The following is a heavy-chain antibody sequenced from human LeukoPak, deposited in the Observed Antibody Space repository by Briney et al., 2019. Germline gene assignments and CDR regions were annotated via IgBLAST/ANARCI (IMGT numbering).Heavy chain of an antibody. CDR3: AKAQSNYDFWSGGDY. J-gene: IGHJ4*02. CDR2: IRYDGSNK. Sequence: GTSLRLSCAASGFTFSTYGMYWVRQAPGKGLEWVAFIRYDGSNKYYADSVKGRFTISRDNSKNTLYLQMNSLRTEDTAIYYCAKAQSNYDFWSGGDYWGQGTLVTVSS. CDR1: GFTFSTYG. D-gene: IGHD3-3*01. V-gene: IGHV3-30*02.